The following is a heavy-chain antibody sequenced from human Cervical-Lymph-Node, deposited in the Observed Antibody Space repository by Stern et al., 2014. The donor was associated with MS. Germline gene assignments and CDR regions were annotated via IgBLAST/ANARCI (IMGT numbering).Heavy chain of an antibody. CDR2: IYPGDSET. Sequence: VQLVQSGAELIRPGESLKISCKGSGYKFSIYWIAWVRQMPGKGLEWMGVIYPGDSETRYRASFQGKVTMSGDKSTSTAYLQWSSLNASDTAMYFCARQTTAWASDVWGQGTLVTVSS. D-gene: IGHD1-14*01. CDR1: GYKFSIYW. V-gene: IGHV5-51*01. CDR3: ARQTTAWASDV. J-gene: IGHJ4*02.